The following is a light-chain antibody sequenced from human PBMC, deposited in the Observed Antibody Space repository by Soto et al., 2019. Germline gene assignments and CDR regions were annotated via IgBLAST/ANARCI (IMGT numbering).Light chain of an antibody. CDR3: QQYSSPPWT. CDR1: QSVSANY. CDR2: AAS. V-gene: IGKV3-20*01. Sequence: ENVLTQSPGTLSLSPGERATLSCRASQSVSANYLAWYQQKPGQAPRLLIYAASSRATGIPDRFTGSGSGTDFTLTISRLEPEDFAVYSCQQYSSPPWTFGQGTKVEIK. J-gene: IGKJ1*01.